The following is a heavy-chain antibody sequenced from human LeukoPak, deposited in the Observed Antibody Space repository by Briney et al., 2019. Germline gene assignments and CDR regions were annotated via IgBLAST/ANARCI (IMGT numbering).Heavy chain of an antibody. CDR2: IKEDGTET. V-gene: IGHV3-7*03. CDR1: GFMFSSNW. J-gene: IGHJ4*02. CDR3: AKEGRSLQTY. D-gene: IGHD5-24*01. Sequence: GGSLRLSCAASGFMFSSNWMSWVRLAPGKGLEWVANIKEDGTETYYVDSVKGRFTISRDNAKNSLYLQMYSLRVEDTAVYYCAKEGRSLQTYWGQGTLVTVSS.